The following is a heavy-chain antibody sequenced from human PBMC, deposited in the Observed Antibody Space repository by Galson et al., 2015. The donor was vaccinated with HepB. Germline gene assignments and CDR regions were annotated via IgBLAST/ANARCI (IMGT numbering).Heavy chain of an antibody. CDR2: INAGNGNT. CDR1: GYTFTSYA. J-gene: IGHJ5*02. Sequence: SVKVSCKASGYTFTSYAMHWVRQAPGQRLEWMGWINAGNGNTKYSQKFQGRVTITRDTSASTAYMELSSLRSEDTAVYYCARGVFDTAPGGDWFDPWGQGTLVTVSS. CDR3: ARGVFDTAPGGDWFDP. V-gene: IGHV1-3*01. D-gene: IGHD5-18*01.